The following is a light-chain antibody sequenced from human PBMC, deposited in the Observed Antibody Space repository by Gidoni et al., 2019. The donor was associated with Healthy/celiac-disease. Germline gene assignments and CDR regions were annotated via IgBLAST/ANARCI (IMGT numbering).Light chain of an antibody. V-gene: IGKV3-20*01. J-gene: IGKJ1*01. Sequence: EIVLTPSPGTLSLSPGERATLSCRASQSVSSSYLAWYQQKPGQAPRLLIYGASSRATGIPDRFSGSGSGTDFTLPISRLEPEEFAVYYCQQYGSSPWTFGQGTKVEIK. CDR2: GAS. CDR1: QSVSSSY. CDR3: QQYGSSPWT.